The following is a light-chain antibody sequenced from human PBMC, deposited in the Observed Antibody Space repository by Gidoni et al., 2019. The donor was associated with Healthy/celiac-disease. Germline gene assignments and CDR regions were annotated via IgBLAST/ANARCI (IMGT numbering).Light chain of an antibody. CDR2: GKN. Sequence: SSELTQDPAVSVALGQTVRITCQGDRLRSYYASWYQQKPVQAPVLVIYGKNNRPSGIPDRFSGSSSGNTASLTITGAQAEDEADYYCNSRDSSGNHLNWVFGGGTKLTVL. CDR3: NSRDSSGNHLNWV. CDR1: RLRSYY. J-gene: IGLJ3*02. V-gene: IGLV3-19*01.